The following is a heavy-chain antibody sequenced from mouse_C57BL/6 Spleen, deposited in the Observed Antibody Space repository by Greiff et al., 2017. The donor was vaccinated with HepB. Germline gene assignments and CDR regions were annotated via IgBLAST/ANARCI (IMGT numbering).Heavy chain of an antibody. V-gene: IGHV2-3*01. CDR3: AKEGLSLTGTRLYAMDY. CDR1: GFSLTSYG. CDR2: IWGDGST. D-gene: IGHD4-1*01. Sequence: VKLVESGPGLVAPSQRLSITCTVSGFSLTSYGVSWVRQPPGKGLEWLGVIWGDGSTNYHSALISRLSISKDNSKSQVFLKLNSLQTDDTATYYCAKEGLSLTGTRLYAMDYWGQGTSVTVSS. J-gene: IGHJ4*01.